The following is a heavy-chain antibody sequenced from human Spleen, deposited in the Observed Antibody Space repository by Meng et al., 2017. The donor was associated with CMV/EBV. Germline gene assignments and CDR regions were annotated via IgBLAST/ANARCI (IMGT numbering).Heavy chain of an antibody. J-gene: IGHJ4*02. V-gene: IGHV3-30-3*01. D-gene: IGHD2-8*01. CDR1: GFTFSSYA. CDR2: ISYDGSNK. Sequence: GESLKISCAASGFTFSSYAMHWVRQAPGKGLEWVAVISYDGSNKYYADSVKGRFTISRDNSKNTLYLQMNSLRAEDTAVYYCARETLDCTNGVCYRSADYWGQGTLVTVSS. CDR3: ARETLDCTNGVCYRSADY.